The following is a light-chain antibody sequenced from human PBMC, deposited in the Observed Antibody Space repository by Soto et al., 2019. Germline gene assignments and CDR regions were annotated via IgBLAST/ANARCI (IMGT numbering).Light chain of an antibody. CDR1: QSISSW. V-gene: IGKV1-5*03. Sequence: DIQVTQSPSTLSASVGDRVTITCRASQSISSWLAWYQQKPGKAPKLLIYKASSLESGVPSRFSDSGSGTEFTLTISSLQPDDFATYYCQQYGDALRTFGQGTKVEIK. CDR3: QQYGDALRT. J-gene: IGKJ1*01. CDR2: KAS.